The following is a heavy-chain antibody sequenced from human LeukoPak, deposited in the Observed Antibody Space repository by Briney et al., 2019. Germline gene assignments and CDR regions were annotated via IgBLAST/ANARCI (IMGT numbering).Heavy chain of an antibody. Sequence: GGSLRLSCAASGLTFSYYGIHWVRQAPGKGLEWVAVISYDGLNKNYADSVKGRFTISRDNSKNTLYLQMNSLRVEDTAVYYCAKGVRSGYDRLDFWGQGTLVTASS. CDR1: GLTFSYYG. V-gene: IGHV3-30*18. CDR2: ISYDGLNK. CDR3: AKGVRSGYDRLDF. J-gene: IGHJ4*02. D-gene: IGHD5-12*01.